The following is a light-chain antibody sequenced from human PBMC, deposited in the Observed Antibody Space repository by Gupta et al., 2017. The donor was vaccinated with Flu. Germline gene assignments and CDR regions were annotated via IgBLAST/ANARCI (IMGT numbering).Light chain of an antibody. CDR3: QQYGNTPPVT. CDR1: QSLFYYSNNKNY. CDR2: WSS. J-gene: IGKJ3*01. V-gene: IGKV4-1*01. Sequence: DIVMTQSPESLAVSLGERATINCKSRQSLFYYSNNKNYFAWYPQKPGQPPKLLLYWSSTRQSGVTDRFSGSGYGKYVTLTISSLQQEDVAVYYCQQYGNTPPVTFGHGTKVEIK.